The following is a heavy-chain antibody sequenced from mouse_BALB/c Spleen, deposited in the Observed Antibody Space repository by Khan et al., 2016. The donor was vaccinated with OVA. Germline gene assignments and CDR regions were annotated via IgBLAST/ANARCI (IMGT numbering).Heavy chain of an antibody. J-gene: IGHJ2*01. CDR3: ARLLMNFDY. CDR2: INPSNGRT. Sequence: QVQLQQPGAELVNPGASVNLSCKASGYTLTSYWMHWVKQRPGQGLEWIGEINPSNGRTNYNEKFKSKATLTVDKSSSTAYMQLSSPTSEDSAVYSCARLLMNFDYWGQGTTLTVSS. D-gene: IGHD2-1*01. V-gene: IGHV1S81*02. CDR1: GYTLTSYW.